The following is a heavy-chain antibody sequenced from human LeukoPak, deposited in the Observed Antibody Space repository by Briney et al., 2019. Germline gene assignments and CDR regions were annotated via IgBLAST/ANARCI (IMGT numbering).Heavy chain of an antibody. CDR2: ISSNGGRT. V-gene: IGHV3-64*01. Sequence: PGGSLRLSCAASGFIFSSYAMHWVRQAPGKGLEYLSAISSNGGRTYYANSMQGRFTISRDNSKNTLYLQMNSLRAEDTAVYYCARDRLDIVVVPAADLGSPLEENAFDIWGQGTMVTVSS. D-gene: IGHD2-2*03. J-gene: IGHJ3*02. CDR3: ARDRLDIVVVPAADLGSPLEENAFDI. CDR1: GFIFSSYA.